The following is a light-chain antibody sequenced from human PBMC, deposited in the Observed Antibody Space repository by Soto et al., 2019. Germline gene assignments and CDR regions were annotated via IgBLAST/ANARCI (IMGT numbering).Light chain of an antibody. CDR2: GAS. J-gene: IGKJ1*01. V-gene: IGKV3-20*01. Sequence: ETVLTQSPGTLSLSPGERATLSCRASQSVSSNYLAWYQQKPGQAPRLLIYGASTRATGIPDRFSGSGSGTDFTLSISRLEPEEFAVYYCHQFGRSNPSWTFGQGTKVEIK. CDR1: QSVSSNY. CDR3: HQFGRSNPSWT.